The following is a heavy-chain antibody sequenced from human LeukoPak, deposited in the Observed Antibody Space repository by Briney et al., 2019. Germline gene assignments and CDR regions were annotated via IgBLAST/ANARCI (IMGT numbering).Heavy chain of an antibody. CDR2: IYYSGGT. CDR3: ARDFRDGYNLPEYYFDN. Sequence: PSETLSLTCTVSGGSISSSSYYWGWIRQPPGKGLEWIGSIYYSGGTYYNPSLKSRVTISVDTSKNQLSLKLRSVTAADTAIYYCARDFRDGYNLPEYYFDNWGQGTLVTVSS. D-gene: IGHD5-24*01. CDR1: GGSISSSSYY. V-gene: IGHV4-39*07. J-gene: IGHJ4*02.